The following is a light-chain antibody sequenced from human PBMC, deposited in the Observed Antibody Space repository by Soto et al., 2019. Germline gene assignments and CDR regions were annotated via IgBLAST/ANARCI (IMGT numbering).Light chain of an antibody. J-gene: IGKJ4*01. CDR2: GAS. Sequence: EMVLTQSQGTTSLSPGERATLSCRASQSVSSSYLAWYQQKPGQAPRLLIYGASSRATGIPDRFSGSGSGTDFTLTISRLEPEDFAVYYCQQYGSSPVTFGGGTKVEIK. CDR3: QQYGSSPVT. CDR1: QSVSSSY. V-gene: IGKV3-20*01.